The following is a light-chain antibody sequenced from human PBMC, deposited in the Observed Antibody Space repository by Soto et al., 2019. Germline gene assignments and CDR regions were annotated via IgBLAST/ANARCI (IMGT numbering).Light chain of an antibody. CDR3: QQYGSSPRIT. CDR1: QSVSSSY. V-gene: IGKV3-20*01. J-gene: IGKJ5*01. Sequence: EIVLTQSPGTLSLSPGERATLSCRASQSVSSSYLAWYQQKPGQAPRLLIYGASSRATGIPDRFSGSGSGTDFTLTISSLEPQDFAVYYCQQYGSSPRITFGQGTRLDIK. CDR2: GAS.